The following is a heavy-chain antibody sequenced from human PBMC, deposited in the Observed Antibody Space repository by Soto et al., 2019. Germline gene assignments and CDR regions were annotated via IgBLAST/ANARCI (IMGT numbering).Heavy chain of an antibody. J-gene: IGHJ4*02. D-gene: IGHD4-17*01. CDR3: AILSNYGGNGADY. Sequence: QVQLVQSGAEVKKPGASVKVSCKASGYTFTGYYMHWVRQATGQGLEWMGWINPNSGGTNYAQKFQGWVTMTRDTSSSTAYMELSRLRSDDTAVYYCAILSNYGGNGADYWGQGTLVTVSS. V-gene: IGHV1-2*04. CDR1: GYTFTGYY. CDR2: INPNSGGT.